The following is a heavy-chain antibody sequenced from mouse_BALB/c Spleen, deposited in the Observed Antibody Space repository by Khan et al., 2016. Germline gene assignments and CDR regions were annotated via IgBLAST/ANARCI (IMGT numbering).Heavy chain of an antibody. J-gene: IGHJ3*01. CDR1: GYTISSYW. CDR3: ARGGLDYARPWFVF. V-gene: IGHV1-9*01. D-gene: IGHD2-4*01. Sequence: QVQLKQSGTELMKPGASVKISCKASGYTISSYWIEWVKQRPGHGLEWIGEILPGSDNTHYNERFKGKALFTADTSSNTAYMQLSSLTSEDSAVYYCARGGLDYARPWFVFWGQGTLVTVSA. CDR2: ILPGSDNT.